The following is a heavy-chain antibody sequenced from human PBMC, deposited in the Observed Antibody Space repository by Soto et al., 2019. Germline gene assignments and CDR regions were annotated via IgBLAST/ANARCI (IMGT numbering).Heavy chain of an antibody. J-gene: IGHJ5*02. CDR2: IYPGDSDT. Sequence: RGSLKISCKGSGYRFTSYWIGWVRQMPGKGLEWMGIIYPGDSDTRYSPSFQGQVTISADRTINTAYLQWSSLKASDSAMYYCARLRAAVPAPSGYGSGFDPWGQGTQVTVSS. CDR1: GYRFTSYW. D-gene: IGHD6-19*01. V-gene: IGHV5-51*01. CDR3: ARLRAAVPAPSGYGSGFDP.